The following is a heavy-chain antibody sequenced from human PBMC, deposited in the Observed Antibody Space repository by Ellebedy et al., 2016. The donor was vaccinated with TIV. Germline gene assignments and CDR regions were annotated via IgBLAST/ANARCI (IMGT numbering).Heavy chain of an antibody. J-gene: IGHJ4*02. CDR2: IKRKVEGGTT. Sequence: GGSLRLSCAASGFTFSIAWMNWVRLAPGKGLEWVGRIKRKVEGGTTDCAAPVKGRFTISRDDSKSTLYLQMNGLTTEDTAVYYCTTDHERQITFDYWGQGTLVTVSP. CDR3: TTDHERQITFDY. CDR1: GFTFSIAW. V-gene: IGHV3-15*01.